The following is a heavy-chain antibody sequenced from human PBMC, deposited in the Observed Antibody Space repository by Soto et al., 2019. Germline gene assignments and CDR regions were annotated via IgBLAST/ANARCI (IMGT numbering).Heavy chain of an antibody. D-gene: IGHD2-8*02. J-gene: IGHJ4*02. V-gene: IGHV4-34*01. CDR3: ARDKITGLFDY. Sequence: SETLSLTCAVYGGSFSGYYWTWIRQPPGTGLEWIGEINHSGSTNYNPSLKSRVTISVDTSKNQFSLKLTSMTAADTAVYYCARDKITGLFDYWGQGTSVT. CDR2: INHSGST. CDR1: GGSFSGYY.